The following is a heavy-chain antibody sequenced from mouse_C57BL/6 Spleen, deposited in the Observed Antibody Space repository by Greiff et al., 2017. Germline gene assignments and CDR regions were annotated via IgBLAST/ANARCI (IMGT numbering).Heavy chain of an antibody. D-gene: IGHD2-3*01. Sequence: EVHLVESGGGLVKPGGSLKLSCAASGFTFSSYAMSWVRQTPEKRLEWVATISDGGSYTYYPDNVKGRFTISRDNAKNNLYLQMSHLKSEDTAMYYCARDRGYDGYGDWGQGTTLTVSS. CDR2: ISDGGSYT. V-gene: IGHV5-4*01. J-gene: IGHJ2*01. CDR1: GFTFSSYA. CDR3: ARDRGYDGYGD.